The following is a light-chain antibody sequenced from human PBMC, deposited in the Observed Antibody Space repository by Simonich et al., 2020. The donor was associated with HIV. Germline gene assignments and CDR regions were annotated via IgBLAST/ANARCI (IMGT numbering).Light chain of an antibody. CDR2: AAS. CDR3: QQHNNWPLT. CDR1: QSVSSN. V-gene: IGKV3-15*01. Sequence: EILMTQSPAPLSVSPGERPTLSCRASQSVSSNLAWYQQRPGQAPSLLIYAASTRATGIPARFSGSGSGTEFTLTISSMQSEDFAVYYCQQHNNWPLTFGGGTKVEIK. J-gene: IGKJ4*01.